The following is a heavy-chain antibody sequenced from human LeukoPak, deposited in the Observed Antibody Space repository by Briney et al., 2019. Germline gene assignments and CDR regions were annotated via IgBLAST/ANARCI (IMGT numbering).Heavy chain of an antibody. CDR3: ASLHQVRGLTVFDY. CDR1: GGSFSDYY. CDR2: INHSGST. D-gene: IGHD3-10*01. V-gene: IGHV4-34*01. J-gene: IGHJ4*02. Sequence: PSETLSLTCAVYGGSFSDYYWSWIRQPPGKGLEWFGEINHSGSTSYNPSLKSRVTISIDTSKNQFSLTLTSVTAADTALYYCASLHQVRGLTVFDYWGQGTQVTVSS.